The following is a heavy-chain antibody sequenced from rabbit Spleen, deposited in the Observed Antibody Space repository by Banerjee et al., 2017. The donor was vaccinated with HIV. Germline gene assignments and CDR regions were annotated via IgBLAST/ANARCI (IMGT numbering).Heavy chain of an antibody. D-gene: IGHD1-1*01. Sequence: EESGGDLVKPGASLTLTCTASGIDFSSYGISWVRQAPGKGLEWIGCIYTGSVSTYYASWAKGRFTITRSTSLNTVTLQLNSLTVADTATYFCARGNGYSSGYYNLWGPGTLVTVS. J-gene: IGHJ4*01. V-gene: IGHV1S47*01. CDR3: ARGNGYSSGYYNL. CDR1: GIDFSSYG. CDR2: IYTGSVST.